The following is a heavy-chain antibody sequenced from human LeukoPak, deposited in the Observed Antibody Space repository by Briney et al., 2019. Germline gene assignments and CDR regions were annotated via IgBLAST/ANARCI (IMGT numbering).Heavy chain of an antibody. Sequence: GAPVKVSCKASGYTFTSYGISWVRQAPGQGLEWMGWISAYNGNTNYAQKLQGRVTMTTDTSTSTAYMELRSLRSDDTAVYYCARTGGYYDILTGYYDSGYFDYWGQGTLVTVSS. CDR1: GYTFTSYG. V-gene: IGHV1-18*01. CDR3: ARTGGYYDILTGYYDSGYFDY. CDR2: ISAYNGNT. D-gene: IGHD3-9*01. J-gene: IGHJ4*02.